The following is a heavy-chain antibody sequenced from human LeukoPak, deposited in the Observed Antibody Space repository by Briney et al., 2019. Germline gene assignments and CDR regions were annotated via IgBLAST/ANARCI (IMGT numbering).Heavy chain of an antibody. CDR2: IKQDGTEK. CDR3: TRASRGTCGGDY. Sequence: GGSLRLSCAASGFTFSNYWMSWVRQAPGKGLECVANIKQDGTEKSYVDSVKGRFIISRDNGKNSLYLQMDSLRAEDTAVYFCTRASRGTCGGDYWGQGTLVTVSS. J-gene: IGHJ4*02. V-gene: IGHV3-7*04. D-gene: IGHD1-26*01. CDR1: GFTFSNYW.